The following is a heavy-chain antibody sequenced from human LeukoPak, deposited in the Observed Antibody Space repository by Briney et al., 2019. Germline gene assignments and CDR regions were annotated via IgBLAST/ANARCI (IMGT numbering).Heavy chain of an antibody. CDR2: IYNSGST. V-gene: IGHV4-59*01. J-gene: IGHJ6*02. Sequence: PSETLSLTCTVSGGSMSSYYWSWIRQPPGKGLEWIGYIYNSGSTNYNPSLKSRVTISVDTSKNQFSLKLSSVTAADTAVYYCAKDGDSSGWYGTYYYYYGMDVWGQGTTVTVSS. CDR3: AKDGDSSGWYGTYYYYYGMDV. D-gene: IGHD6-19*01. CDR1: GGSMSSYY.